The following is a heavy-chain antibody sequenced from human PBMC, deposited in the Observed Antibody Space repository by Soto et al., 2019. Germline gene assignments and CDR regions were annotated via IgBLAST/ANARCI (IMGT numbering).Heavy chain of an antibody. J-gene: IGHJ4*02. CDR2: IYSGGST. CDR1: GVTVSSNY. Sequence: EVQLGESGGGLVQPGGSLRLSCAASGVTVSSNYMSWVRQAPGKGLEWVSVIYSGGSTYYADSVKGRFTISRDNYKNTLYLQMNSLRAEDTAVYYCARHGYNYGGGYFDYWGQGTLVTVSS. D-gene: IGHD5-18*01. V-gene: IGHV3-66*04. CDR3: ARHGYNYGGGYFDY.